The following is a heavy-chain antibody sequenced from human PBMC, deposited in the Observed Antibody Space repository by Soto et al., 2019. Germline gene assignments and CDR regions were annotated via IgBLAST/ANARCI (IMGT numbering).Heavy chain of an antibody. V-gene: IGHV4-39*01. Sequence: KTSETLSLTCTVSGGSISSSSYYWGWIRQPPGKGLEWIGSIYYSGSTYYNPSLKSRVTISVDTSKNQFSLKLSSVTAADTAVYYCARIRTQAGLKIDYWGQGTLVTVSS. J-gene: IGHJ4*02. CDR3: ARIRTQAGLKIDY. D-gene: IGHD6-13*01. CDR1: GGSISSSSYY. CDR2: IYYSGST.